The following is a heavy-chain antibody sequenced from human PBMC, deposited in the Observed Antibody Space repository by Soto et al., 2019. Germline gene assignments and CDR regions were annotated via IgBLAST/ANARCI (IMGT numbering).Heavy chain of an antibody. J-gene: IGHJ4*02. V-gene: IGHV4-34*01. Sequence: QVQLQQWGAGLLKPSETLSLTCAVYGGSFSGYYWSWIRQPPGKGLEWIGEINHSGSTNYNPSLKSRVTIPVDTSKNQFSLKLSSVTAADTAVYYCARGRAVGYCSGGSCYSRDYWGQGTLVTVSS. CDR2: INHSGST. CDR1: GGSFSGYY. D-gene: IGHD2-15*01. CDR3: ARGRAVGYCSGGSCYSRDY.